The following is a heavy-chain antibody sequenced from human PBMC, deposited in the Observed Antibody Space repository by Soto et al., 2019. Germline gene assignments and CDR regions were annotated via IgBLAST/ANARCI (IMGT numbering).Heavy chain of an antibody. CDR2: IYYSGST. D-gene: IGHD3-3*01. J-gene: IGHJ4*02. V-gene: IGHV4-59*01. CDR1: GGSISSYY. CDR3: ARSPGAYDFWNLDY. Sequence: SETLSLTCPVSGGSISSYYWSWIRQPPGKGLEWIGYIYYSGSTNYNPSLKSRVTISVDTSKNQFSLKLSSVTAADTAVYYCARSPGAYDFWNLDYWGQGTLVTVSS.